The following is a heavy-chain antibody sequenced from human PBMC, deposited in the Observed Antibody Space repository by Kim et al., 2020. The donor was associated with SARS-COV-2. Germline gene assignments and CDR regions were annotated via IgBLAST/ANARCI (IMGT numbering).Heavy chain of an antibody. CDR3: AGGERLDS. Sequence: KSGSTGYAQKFQGRVTMSRDTSTNTAYMELNSLRVEDTAVYYCAGGERLDSGGQGTLVTVSA. CDR2: KSGST. D-gene: IGHD1-26*01. J-gene: IGHJ4*02. V-gene: IGHV1-8*01.